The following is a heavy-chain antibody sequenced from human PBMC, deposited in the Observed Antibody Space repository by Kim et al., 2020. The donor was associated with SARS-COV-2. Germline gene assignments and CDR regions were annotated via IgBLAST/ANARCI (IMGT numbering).Heavy chain of an antibody. V-gene: IGHV7-4-1*02. CDR3: ARDFVLWFGESLNYYYYMDV. D-gene: IGHD3-10*01. J-gene: IGHJ6*03. CDR1: GYTFTSYA. CDR2: INTNTGNP. Sequence: ASVKASCKASGYTFTSYAMNWVRQAPGQGLEWMGWINTNTGNPTYAQGFTGRFVFSLDTSVSTAYLQISSLQAEDTAVYYCARDFVLWFGESLNYYYYMDVWGKGPTVTVSS.